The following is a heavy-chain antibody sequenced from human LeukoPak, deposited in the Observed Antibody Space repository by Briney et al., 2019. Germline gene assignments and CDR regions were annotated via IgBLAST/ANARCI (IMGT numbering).Heavy chain of an antibody. V-gene: IGHV3-23*01. CDR2: LNGGGDNS. D-gene: IGHD1-26*01. CDR3: AKGPWDLGTFEY. J-gene: IGHJ4*02. CDR1: GFTFSSYS. Sequence: GGSLRLSCVVSGFTFSSYSMSWVRQVPGKGLEWVSTLNGGGDNSRSADSVMGRFSISRDNSKNTLDLQMSNLRAEDTGVYYCAKGPWDLGTFEYWGQGTLVTVSS.